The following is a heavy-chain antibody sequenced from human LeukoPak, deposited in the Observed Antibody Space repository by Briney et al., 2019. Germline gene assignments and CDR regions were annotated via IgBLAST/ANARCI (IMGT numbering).Heavy chain of an antibody. CDR1: GFTLSSYE. CDR3: ARAARRITMVRGVYFDY. J-gene: IGHJ4*02. V-gene: IGHV3-48*03. CDR2: ISSSGSTI. Sequence: GGSLRLSCAAWGFTLSSYEMHWVRQARGKGLVWVSYISSSGSTIYYAESVKGRFTISRDNAKNSQYLQMNSLRAEDTAVYYCARAARRITMVRGVYFDYWGQGTLVTVSS. D-gene: IGHD3-10*01.